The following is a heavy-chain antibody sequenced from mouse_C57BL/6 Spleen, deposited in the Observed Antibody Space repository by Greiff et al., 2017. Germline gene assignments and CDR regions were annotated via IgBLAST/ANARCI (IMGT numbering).Heavy chain of an antibody. CDR2: IYPGDGDT. D-gene: IGHD2-4*01. Sequence: VMLVESGPELVKPGASVKISCKASGYAFSSSWMNWVKQRPGKGLEWIGRIYPGDGDTNYNGKFKGKATLTADKSSSTAYMQLSSLTSEDSAVYFCARDDYDGGYYAMDYWGQGTSVTVSS. J-gene: IGHJ4*01. CDR1: GYAFSSSW. V-gene: IGHV1-82*01. CDR3: ARDDYDGGYYAMDY.